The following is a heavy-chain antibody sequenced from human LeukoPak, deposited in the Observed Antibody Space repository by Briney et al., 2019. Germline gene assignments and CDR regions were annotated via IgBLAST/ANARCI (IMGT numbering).Heavy chain of an antibody. J-gene: IGHJ3*02. V-gene: IGHV4-30-2*01. CDR1: GGSISSGGYS. CDR2: IYHSGST. CDR3: ARVGYDILTGYYKLNAFDI. Sequence: SQTLSLTCAVSGGSISSGGYSWSWIRQPPGKGLEWIGYIYHSGSTDYSPSLKSRVTISVDTSKKQFSLKLRSVTAADTAVYYCARVGYDILTGYYKLNAFDIWGQGTMVTVSS. D-gene: IGHD3-9*01.